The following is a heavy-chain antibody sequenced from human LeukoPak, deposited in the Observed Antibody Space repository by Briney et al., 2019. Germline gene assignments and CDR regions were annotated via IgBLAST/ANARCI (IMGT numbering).Heavy chain of an antibody. CDR1: GFTFSGYG. D-gene: IGHD3-10*01. J-gene: IGHJ4*02. CDR3: ARNAPGSYHQDY. V-gene: IGHV3-33*01. CDR2: IWYDGSNR. Sequence: GGPLRLSCAASGFTFSGYGMHWVRQAPGKGLEWVAVIWYDGSNRYYADSVKGRFTISRDSSKNTLYLQMDGLRAEDTAVYYCARNAPGSYHQDYWGQGTLVTVSS.